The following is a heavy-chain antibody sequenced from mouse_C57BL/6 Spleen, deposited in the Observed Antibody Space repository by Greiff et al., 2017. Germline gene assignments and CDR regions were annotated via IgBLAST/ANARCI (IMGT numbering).Heavy chain of an antibody. J-gene: IGHJ2*01. CDR2: IRSKSNNYAT. V-gene: IGHV10-1*01. CDR1: GFCFNTYA. Sequence: EVKLVESGGGLVQPKGSLKLSCAASGFCFNTYAMNWVRQAPGKGLEWVARIRSKSNNYATYYAESVKDRFTISRDDSESMLYRQMNNLKTEDTAMYYCVRQGDYWGQGTTLTVSS. CDR3: VRQGDY.